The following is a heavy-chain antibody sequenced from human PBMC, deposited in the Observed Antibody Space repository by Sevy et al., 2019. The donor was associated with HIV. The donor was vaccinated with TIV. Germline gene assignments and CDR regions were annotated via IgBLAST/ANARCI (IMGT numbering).Heavy chain of an antibody. CDR3: ARGAYDV. J-gene: IGHJ3*01. CDR1: GFTFGDYY. Sequence: GGSLRLSCVGSGFTFGDYYISWIRQAPGKGLECIAYISSRSSFTNYTDSVRGRFTISRDNAKNEVFLQMNSLGAEDTGVYYCARGAYDVWGQGTTVTVSS. CDR2: ISSRSSFT. V-gene: IGHV3-11*06.